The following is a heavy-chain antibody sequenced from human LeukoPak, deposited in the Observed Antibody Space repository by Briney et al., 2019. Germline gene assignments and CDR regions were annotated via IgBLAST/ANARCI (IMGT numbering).Heavy chain of an antibody. Sequence: GGSLRLSCAASGFTFSSYWMNWARQAPGKGLEWVASINHNGNVNYYVDSVKGRFTISRDNAKNSLYLQMSNLRAEDTAVYFCARGGGLDVWGPGTTVTVSS. CDR3: ARGGGLDV. V-gene: IGHV3-7*03. CDR2: INHNGNVN. J-gene: IGHJ6*02. CDR1: GFTFSSYW. D-gene: IGHD3-16*01.